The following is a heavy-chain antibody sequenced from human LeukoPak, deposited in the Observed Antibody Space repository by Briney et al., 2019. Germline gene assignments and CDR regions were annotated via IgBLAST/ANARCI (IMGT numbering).Heavy chain of an antibody. J-gene: IGHJ4*02. CDR3: AKDLGYYYDSSGYYHDY. D-gene: IGHD3-22*01. CDR2: ISGSGGST. Sequence: GGSLRLSCAAYGFTFSSYAMSWVRQAPGKGLEWVSAISGSGGSTYYADSVKGRFTISRDNSKNTLYLQMNSLRAGDTAVYYCAKDLGYYYDSSGYYHDYWGQGTLVTVSS. V-gene: IGHV3-23*01. CDR1: GFTFSSYA.